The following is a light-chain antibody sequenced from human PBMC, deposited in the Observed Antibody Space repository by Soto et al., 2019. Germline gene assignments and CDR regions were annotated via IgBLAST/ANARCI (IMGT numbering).Light chain of an antibody. CDR3: LAWDSSTVYV. V-gene: IGLV3-1*01. CDR1: KLGDKY. Sequence: SYELTQPPSVSVSPGQTASITCSGDKLGDKYACWYQQRPGQSPVLVIYQDSKRPSGIPERFSGSNSGNTATLTISGTQAMDEADYYCLAWDSSTVYVFGTGTKLTVL. CDR2: QDS. J-gene: IGLJ1*01.